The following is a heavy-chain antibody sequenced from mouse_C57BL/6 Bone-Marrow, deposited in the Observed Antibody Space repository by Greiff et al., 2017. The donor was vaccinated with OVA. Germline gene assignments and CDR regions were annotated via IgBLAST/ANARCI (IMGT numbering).Heavy chain of an antibody. CDR3: ANRAWFAC. Sequence: VQLQQPGPELVKPGASVKISCKASGYSFTGYYMHWVKQSPEKSLEWIGEINPSTGGTSYNQKFKGKATLTVDKSSSTAYMQLKSLTSEDSAVCYCANRAWFACWGQGTLVTVSA. CDR1: GYSFTGYY. D-gene: IGHD3-1*01. V-gene: IGHV1-43*01. J-gene: IGHJ3*01. CDR2: INPSTGGT.